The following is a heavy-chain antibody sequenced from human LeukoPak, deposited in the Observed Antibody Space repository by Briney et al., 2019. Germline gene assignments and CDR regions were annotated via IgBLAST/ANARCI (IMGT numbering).Heavy chain of an antibody. J-gene: IGHJ4*02. CDR3: ARHAYSSGWRDFDY. Sequence: GESLKISCQGSGYSFPNYWVAWVRQLPGKGLEWMGIIYPGDSDTRYSPSFQGQVTISADKSISTAYLQWSSPKASDTAMYYCARHAYSSGWRDFDYWGQGTLVTVSS. CDR2: IYPGDSDT. V-gene: IGHV5-51*01. CDR1: GYSFPNYW. D-gene: IGHD6-19*01.